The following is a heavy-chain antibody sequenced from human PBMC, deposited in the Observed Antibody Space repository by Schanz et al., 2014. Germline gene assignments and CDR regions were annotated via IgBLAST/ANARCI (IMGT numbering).Heavy chain of an antibody. CDR1: GYTFTSYD. CDR3: ARVPEPGWFDP. D-gene: IGHD1-26*01. Sequence: QVQLVQSGAEVKKPGASVKVSCKASGYTFTSYDINWVRQATGQGLEWMGWMNSKTGNTGYAQRFQGRVTMTRNTSITTAYLELSSLRSGDTAVYYCARVPEPGWFDPWGQGTLVTVSS. V-gene: IGHV1-8*01. CDR2: MNSKTGNT. J-gene: IGHJ5*02.